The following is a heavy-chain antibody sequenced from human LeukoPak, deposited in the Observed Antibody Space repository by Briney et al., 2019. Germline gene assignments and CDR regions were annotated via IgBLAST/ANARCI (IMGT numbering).Heavy chain of an antibody. V-gene: IGHV4-34*01. D-gene: IGHD3-3*01. Sequence: SETLSLTCAVYGGSFSGYYWSWIRQPPGKGLEWIGEINHSGSTNYNPSLKSRVTISVDTSKNQLSLKLSSVTAADTAMYYCARARSGLDYWGQGTLVTVSS. CDR3: ARARSGLDY. J-gene: IGHJ4*02. CDR1: GGSFSGYY. CDR2: INHSGST.